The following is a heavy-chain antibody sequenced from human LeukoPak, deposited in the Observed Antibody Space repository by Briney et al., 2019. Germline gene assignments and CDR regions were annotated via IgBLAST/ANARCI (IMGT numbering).Heavy chain of an antibody. CDR2: INQDGSEK. CDR3: ARGSKYSSSLYYYYYYYMDV. D-gene: IGHD6-13*01. Sequence: GGSLRLSCIASGLTFDTYWMMWVRQAPGKGLEWVANINQDGSEKNYVDSVKGRFTISRDNAKNSLYLQMNSLRAEDTAVYYCARGSKYSSSLYYYYYYYMDVWGKGTTVTVSS. J-gene: IGHJ6*03. V-gene: IGHV3-7*01. CDR1: GLTFDTYW.